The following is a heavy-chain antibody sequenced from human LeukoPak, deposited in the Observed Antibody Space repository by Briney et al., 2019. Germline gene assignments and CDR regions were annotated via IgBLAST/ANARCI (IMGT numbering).Heavy chain of an antibody. Sequence: PSETLSLTCTVSGGSISSSSYSWSWIRQPPGKGLEWIGYIYYSGSTNYNPSLKSRVTISVDTSKNQFSLKLSSVTAADTAVYYCARVQLGSGSSGPWFDPWGQGTLVTVSS. V-gene: IGHV4-61*01. CDR3: ARVQLGSGSSGPWFDP. CDR1: GGSISSSSYS. J-gene: IGHJ5*02. CDR2: IYYSGST. D-gene: IGHD3-10*01.